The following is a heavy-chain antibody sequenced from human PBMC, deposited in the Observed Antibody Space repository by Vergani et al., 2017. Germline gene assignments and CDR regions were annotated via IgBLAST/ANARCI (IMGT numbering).Heavy chain of an antibody. CDR1: GFTFSHYS. Sequence: EVQMVESGGGLVKPGGSLRLSCVASGFTFSHYSMNWVRQALGKGLEWVSSISGNNDDVYYADSVKGRFTTSRNNAKQSLYLVMSGLRAEDTAVYYCVRDVRVSRTWGQGTLVAVSS. CDR3: VRDVRVSRT. V-gene: IGHV3-21*01. J-gene: IGHJ3*01. CDR2: ISGNNDDV.